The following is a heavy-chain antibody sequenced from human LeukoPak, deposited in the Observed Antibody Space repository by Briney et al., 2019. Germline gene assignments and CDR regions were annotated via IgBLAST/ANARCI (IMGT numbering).Heavy chain of an antibody. CDR3: ALREYSSSWYSFDY. V-gene: IGHV3-7*01. D-gene: IGHD6-13*01. Sequence: GGSLRLSCAASGFTLSSYWMSWVRQAPGKGLVWVANIKQDGSEKYYVDSVKGRFTISRDNAKNSLYLQMKSLRAEDASVYYCALREYSSSWYSFDYWGQGTLVTVSS. J-gene: IGHJ4*02. CDR1: GFTLSSYW. CDR2: IKQDGSEK.